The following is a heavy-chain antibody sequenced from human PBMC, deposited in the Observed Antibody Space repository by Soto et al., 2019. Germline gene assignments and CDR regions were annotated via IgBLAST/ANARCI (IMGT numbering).Heavy chain of an antibody. CDR2: INPISGDT. CDR1: GYTFTGHY. D-gene: IGHD2-2*01. Sequence: QVQLVQSGAEVKKPGASVKVSCKASGYTFTGHYIHWVRQAPGQGLEWMGWINPISGDTEYAQKFQGRVTRTRDTSISTAYMDLRILIDDDTAVYYCARVRRSPYAMDVWGQGTTVTVSS. V-gene: IGHV1-2*02. CDR3: ARVRRSPYAMDV. J-gene: IGHJ6*02.